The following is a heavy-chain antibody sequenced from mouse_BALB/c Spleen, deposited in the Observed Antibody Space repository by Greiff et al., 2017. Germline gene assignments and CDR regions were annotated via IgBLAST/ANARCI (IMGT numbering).Heavy chain of an antibody. CDR3: ARDEDPNPYCFDY. V-gene: IGHV2-2*02. Sequence: VKVVESGPGLVQPSQSLSITCTASGFSLTDYGVHWVRQSPGKGLEWLGVIWSGGSTDYNAAFISRLSTSKDNSKSQVFFKRNSLQANDAAIYYCARDEDPNPYCFDYWGQGTTVTVSS. CDR2: IWSGGST. CDR1: GFSLTDYG. J-gene: IGHJ2*01. D-gene: IGHD4-1*01.